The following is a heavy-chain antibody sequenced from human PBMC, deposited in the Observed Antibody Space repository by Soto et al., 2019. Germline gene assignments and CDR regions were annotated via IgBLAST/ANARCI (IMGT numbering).Heavy chain of an antibody. Sequence: SETLSLTCTVSGSPISDNYWSWFRQAPGQGLEWVGYIYYTGTTTYNPSVKSRVTISLDTSKNQFSLKLSSVTAADTAVYYCAGAVFVGGVAATPIRTFAPWGQGTLVTVSS. J-gene: IGHJ5*02. CDR1: GSPISDNY. CDR3: AGAVFVGGVAATPIRTFAP. CDR2: IYYTGTT. D-gene: IGHD2-15*01. V-gene: IGHV4-59*12.